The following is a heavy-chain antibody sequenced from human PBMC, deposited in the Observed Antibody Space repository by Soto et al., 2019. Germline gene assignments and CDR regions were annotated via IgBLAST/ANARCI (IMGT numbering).Heavy chain of an antibody. D-gene: IGHD3-10*01. CDR3: ARGRFGESRLDY. CDR1: GGSISSGGYY. V-gene: IGHV4-31*03. Sequence: SETLSLTCTVSGGSISSGGYYWSWIRQHPGKGLEWIGYIYYSGSTYYNPSLKSRVTISVDTSKNQFSLKLSSVTAGDTAVYYWARGRFGESRLDYWGQGTLVPVSS. J-gene: IGHJ4*02. CDR2: IYYSGST.